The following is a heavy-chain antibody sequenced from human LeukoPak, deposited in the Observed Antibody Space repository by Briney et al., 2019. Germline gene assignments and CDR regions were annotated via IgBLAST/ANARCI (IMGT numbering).Heavy chain of an antibody. CDR1: GYTLTELS. V-gene: IGHV1-24*01. CDR2: FDPEDGET. D-gene: IGHD2-2*01. CDR3: ATLNHCSSTSCYLVGFDP. J-gene: IGHJ5*02. Sequence: ASVTVSCKVSGYTLTELSMHWVRQAPGKGLEWMGGFDPEDGETIYAQKFQGRVTMTEDTSTDTAYMELSSLRSEGTAVYYCATLNHCSSTSCYLVGFDPWGQGTLVTVSS.